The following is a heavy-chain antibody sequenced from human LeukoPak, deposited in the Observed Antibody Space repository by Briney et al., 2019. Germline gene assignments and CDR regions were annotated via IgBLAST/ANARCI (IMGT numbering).Heavy chain of an antibody. CDR1: GFTFSSYA. CDR3: ARDREEYSSNWHIFY. Sequence: GGSLRLSCAASGFTFSSYAMNWVRQAPGKGLEWVANIRQDGGLKHYVDSVKGRFTISRDNSKNTLYLQMNSLKAEDTALYYCARDREEYSSNWHIFYWGQGTLVTVSS. D-gene: IGHD6-13*01. CDR2: IRQDGGLK. V-gene: IGHV3-7*01. J-gene: IGHJ4*02.